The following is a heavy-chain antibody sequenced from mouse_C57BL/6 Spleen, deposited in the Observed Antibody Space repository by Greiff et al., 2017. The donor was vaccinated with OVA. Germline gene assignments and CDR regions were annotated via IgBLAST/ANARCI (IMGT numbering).Heavy chain of an antibody. V-gene: IGHV5-6*01. CDR1: GFTFSSYG. J-gene: IGHJ4*01. CDR2: ISSGGSYT. Sequence: EVQRVESGGDLVKPGGSLKLSCAASGFTFSSYGMSWVRQTPDKRLEWVATISSGGSYTYYPDSVKGRFTISRDNAKNTLYLQMSSLKSEDTAMYYCARHLTYYGSSNAMDYWGQGTSVTVSS. D-gene: IGHD1-1*01. CDR3: ARHLTYYGSSNAMDY.